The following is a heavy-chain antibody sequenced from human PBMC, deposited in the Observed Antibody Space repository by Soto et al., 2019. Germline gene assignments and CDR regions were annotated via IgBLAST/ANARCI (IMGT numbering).Heavy chain of an antibody. Sequence: QIQLVQSGAEVKKPGASVKVSCKASGYTFTSYGFSWVRQAPGQGLEWMGWISAYNGNTNYAQKFQGRVTMTTDTTTSTAYLELRSLRSDDTAVYYCARGPAVGAFTGFDYWGQGTLVTVSS. CDR2: ISAYNGNT. CDR1: GYTFTSYG. V-gene: IGHV1-18*01. CDR3: ARGPAVGAFTGFDY. D-gene: IGHD1-26*01. J-gene: IGHJ4*02.